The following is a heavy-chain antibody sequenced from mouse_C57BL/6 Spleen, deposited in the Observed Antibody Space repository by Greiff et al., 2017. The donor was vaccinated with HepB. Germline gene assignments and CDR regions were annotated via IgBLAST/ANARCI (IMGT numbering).Heavy chain of an antibody. CDR3: ARSGDGYYPWFAY. J-gene: IGHJ3*01. D-gene: IGHD2-3*01. CDR1: GYTFTSYW. CDR2: IDPSDSYT. Sequence: QVHVKQPGAELVMPGASVKLSCKASGYTFTSYWMHWVKQRPGQGLEWIGEIDPSDSYTNYNQKFKGKSTLTVDKSSSTAYMQLSSLTSEDSAVYYCARSGDGYYPWFAYWGQGTLVTVSA. V-gene: IGHV1-69*01.